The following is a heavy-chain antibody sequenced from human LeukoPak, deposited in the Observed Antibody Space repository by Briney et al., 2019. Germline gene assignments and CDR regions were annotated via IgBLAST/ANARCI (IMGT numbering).Heavy chain of an antibody. D-gene: IGHD4-23*01. CDR1: GFTFSSYG. CDR3: ARGYGGNSGSFDY. J-gene: IGHJ4*02. CDR2: IWYDGSNK. V-gene: IGHV3-33*01. Sequence: PGGSLRLSCAASGFTFSSYGMHWVRQAPGKGLEWVTVIWYDGSNKYYAYSVKGRFTISRDDSKNTLYLQMNILRAEDTDMYYCARGYGGNSGSFDYWGQGTLVAVSS.